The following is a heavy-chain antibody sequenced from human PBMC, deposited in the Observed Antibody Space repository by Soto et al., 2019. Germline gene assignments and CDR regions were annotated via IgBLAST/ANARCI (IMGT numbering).Heavy chain of an antibody. Sequence: SETLSLTCTVSGGSISISSYYWGWIRQPPGKGLEWIGSIYYSGSTYYNPSLKSRVTISVATSKNQFSLKLSSVTAADTAVYYCARQRIQLWFIVWFDPWGQGTLVT. V-gene: IGHV4-39*01. CDR2: IYYSGST. J-gene: IGHJ5*02. CDR3: ARQRIQLWFIVWFDP. D-gene: IGHD5-18*01. CDR1: GGSISISSYY.